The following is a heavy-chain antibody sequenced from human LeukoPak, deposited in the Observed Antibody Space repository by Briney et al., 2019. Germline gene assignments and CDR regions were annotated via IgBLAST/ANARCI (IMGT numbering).Heavy chain of an antibody. Sequence: GGSLRLSCAASGFTVSSNYMSWVRQAPGKGLEWVSYISSSGSTIYYADSVKGRFTISRDNAKNSLYLRMNSLRAEDTAVYYCARDGIAVAGTAYYFDYWGQGTLVTVSS. D-gene: IGHD6-19*01. CDR2: ISSSGSTI. CDR1: GFTVSSNY. CDR3: ARDGIAVAGTAYYFDY. V-gene: IGHV3-11*04. J-gene: IGHJ4*02.